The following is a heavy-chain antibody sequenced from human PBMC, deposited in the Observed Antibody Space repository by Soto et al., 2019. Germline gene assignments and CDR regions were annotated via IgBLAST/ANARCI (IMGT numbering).Heavy chain of an antibody. V-gene: IGHV1-8*02. J-gene: IGHJ3*02. Sequence: GASVKVSCKASGGTFSSYTISWVRQAPGQGLEWMGWINPNSGITGYAQKFQGRVTMTGNTSISTAYMELSSLRSEDTAVYYCAVVYCSGGSCYADAFDIWGQGTMVTVSS. CDR2: INPNSGIT. CDR3: AVVYCSGGSCYADAFDI. D-gene: IGHD2-15*01. CDR1: GGTFSSYT.